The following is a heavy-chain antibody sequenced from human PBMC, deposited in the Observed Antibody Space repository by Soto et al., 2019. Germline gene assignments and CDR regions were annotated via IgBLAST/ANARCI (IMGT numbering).Heavy chain of an antibody. V-gene: IGHV4-39*01. CDR1: GGSISSSSYY. CDR2: IYYSGST. J-gene: IGHJ4*02. CDR3: ARRVREYIGSYYDY. Sequence: PSETLSLTCTVSGGSISSSSYYWGWIRQPPGKGLEWIGSIYYSGSTYYNPSLKSRVTISVDTSKNQFSLKLSSVTAADTAVYYCARRVREYIGSYYDYWGQGTLVTVSS. D-gene: IGHD1-26*01.